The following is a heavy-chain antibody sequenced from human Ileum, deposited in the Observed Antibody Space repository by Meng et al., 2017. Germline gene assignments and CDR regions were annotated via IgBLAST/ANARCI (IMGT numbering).Heavy chain of an antibody. V-gene: IGHV1-2*02. Sequence: ASVKVSCKASGYPFTGYYMHWVRQAPGQGLEWMGWINPNSGGTNYAQKFQGRVTMTRDTSISTAYMELSRLRSDDTAVYYCARDPHSGSLLYYFDYWGQGTLVTVSS. CDR2: INPNSGGT. CDR3: ARDPHSGSLLYYFDY. D-gene: IGHD5-12*01. CDR1: GYPFTGYY. J-gene: IGHJ4*02.